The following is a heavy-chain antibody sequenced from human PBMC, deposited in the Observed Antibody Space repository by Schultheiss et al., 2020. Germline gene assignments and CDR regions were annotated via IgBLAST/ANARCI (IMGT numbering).Heavy chain of an antibody. D-gene: IGHD6-6*01. CDR2: IKEDGIDK. CDR3: AKLSLAVRDSDY. V-gene: IGHV3-7*01. J-gene: IGHJ4*02. Sequence: GGSLRLSCTASGFTFSDYWMTWVRQAPGKGLEWVANIKEDGIDKYYVDSVKGRFTISRDNDKNSLYLQMNSLRAEDTAIYYCAKLSLAVRDSDYWGQGTLVTVSS. CDR1: GFTFSDYW.